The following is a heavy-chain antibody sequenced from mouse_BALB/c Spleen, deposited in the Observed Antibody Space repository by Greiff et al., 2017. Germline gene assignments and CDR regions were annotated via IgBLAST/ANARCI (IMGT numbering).Heavy chain of an antibody. CDR1: GYSITSGYY. CDR2: ISYDGSN. Sequence: DVQLQESGPGLVKPSQSLSLTCSVTGYSITSGYYWNWIRQFPGNKLEWMGYISYDGSNNYNPSLKNRISITRDTSKNQFFLKLNSVTTEDTATYYCARLTGTSEDFDYWGQGTTLTVSS. D-gene: IGHD4-1*01. V-gene: IGHV3-6*02. J-gene: IGHJ2*01. CDR3: ARLTGTSEDFDY.